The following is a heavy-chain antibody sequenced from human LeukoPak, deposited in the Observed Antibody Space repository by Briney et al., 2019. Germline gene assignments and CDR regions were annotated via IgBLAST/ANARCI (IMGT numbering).Heavy chain of an antibody. CDR3: ARRAYYDSSGYNPTAGYFDL. V-gene: IGHV4-4*08. Sequence: SETLSLTCTVSGGSIFSYYWNWIRQSPGKGLEWIGYIYANGITTYNPSLRSRGSISIDTSRNQFSLRLTSVTAADTATYYCARRAYYDSSGYNPTAGYFDLWGRGTLVTVSS. CDR1: GGSIFSYY. CDR2: IYANGIT. D-gene: IGHD3-22*01. J-gene: IGHJ2*01.